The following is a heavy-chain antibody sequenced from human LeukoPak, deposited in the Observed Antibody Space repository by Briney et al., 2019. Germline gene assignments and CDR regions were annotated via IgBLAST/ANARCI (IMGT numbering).Heavy chain of an antibody. D-gene: IGHD6-13*01. Sequence: GESLKISCKGSGYSFTSYWIGWVRQMPGKGLEWMGIIYPGDSDTRYSPSFQGQVTISADKSISTAYLQWSSLKASDTAMYYCAGSVRIAAAGIASFDYWGQGTLVTVSS. CDR1: GYSFTSYW. V-gene: IGHV5-51*01. J-gene: IGHJ4*02. CDR3: AGSVRIAAAGIASFDY. CDR2: IYPGDSDT.